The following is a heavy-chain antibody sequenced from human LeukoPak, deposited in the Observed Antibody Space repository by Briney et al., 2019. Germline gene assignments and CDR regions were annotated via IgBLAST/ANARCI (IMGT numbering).Heavy chain of an antibody. CDR1: GDSISSGTFY. CDR3: AKGAGPPWFDP. V-gene: IGHV4-61*02. J-gene: IGHJ5*02. D-gene: IGHD6-19*01. CDR2: VSPDGST. Sequence: SQTLSLTCTVSGDSISSGTFYSSWLRQPAGKGLEWIGRVSPDGSTNYSPSLTRRVTMSVDGSNNHFSPRLNSVTAADTAVYYCAKGAGPPWFDPWGQGTLVTVSS.